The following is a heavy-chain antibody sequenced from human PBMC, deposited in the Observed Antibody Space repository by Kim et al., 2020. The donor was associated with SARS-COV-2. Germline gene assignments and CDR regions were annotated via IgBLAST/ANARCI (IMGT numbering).Heavy chain of an antibody. V-gene: IGHV3-30*04. J-gene: IGHJ4*02. D-gene: IGHD3-16*01. CDR1: GFTFSSYA. Sequence: GGSLRLSCAASGFTFSSYAMHWVRQAPGKGLEWVAVISYDGSNKYYADSVKGRFTISRDNSKNTLYLQMNSLRAEDTAVYYCARDGGSYSDYWGQGTLVTVSS. CDR2: ISYDGSNK. CDR3: ARDGGSYSDY.